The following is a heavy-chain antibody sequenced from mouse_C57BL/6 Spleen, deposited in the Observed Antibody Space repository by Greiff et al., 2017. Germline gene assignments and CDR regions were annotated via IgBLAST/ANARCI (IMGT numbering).Heavy chain of an antibody. CDR2: IDPSDSYT. V-gene: IGHV1-59*01. CDR3: ARSVGDYYAMDY. J-gene: IGHJ4*01. Sequence: QVQLQQPGAELVRPGTSVKLSCKASGYTFTSYWMHWVKQRPGQGLEWIGVIDPSDSYTNYNQKFKGKATLTVDTSSSTAYMQLSSLTSEDSAVYYCARSVGDYYAMDYWGQGTSGTVSS. CDR1: GYTFTSYW. D-gene: IGHD1-1*02.